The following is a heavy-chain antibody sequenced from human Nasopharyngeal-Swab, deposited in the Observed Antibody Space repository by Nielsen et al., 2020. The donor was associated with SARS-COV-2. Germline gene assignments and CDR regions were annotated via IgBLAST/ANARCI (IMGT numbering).Heavy chain of an antibody. CDR2: ISYDGSNK. D-gene: IGHD6-13*01. CDR3: AKVHRIAAGAFDI. J-gene: IGHJ3*02. V-gene: IGHV3-30*18. Sequence: VRQATGKGLEWVAVISYDGSNKYYADSVKGRFTISRDNSKNTLYLQMNSLRAEDTAVYYCAKVHRIAAGAFDIWGQGTMVTVSS.